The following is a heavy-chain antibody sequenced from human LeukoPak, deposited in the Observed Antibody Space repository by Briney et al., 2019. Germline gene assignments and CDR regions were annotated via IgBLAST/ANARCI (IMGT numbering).Heavy chain of an antibody. CDR3: ARHSQRYCSGGSCSLDY. CDR2: IYPGDSDT. D-gene: IGHD2-15*01. CDR1: GYSFTDYW. J-gene: IGHJ4*02. V-gene: IGHV5-51*01. Sequence: GESLKISCKGSGYSFTDYWIGWVRQMPGKGLEWMGIIYPGDSDTRYSPSFQGQVTISVDKSISTAYLQWSSLKASDTAMYYCARHSQRYCSGGSCSLDYWGQGTLVTVSS.